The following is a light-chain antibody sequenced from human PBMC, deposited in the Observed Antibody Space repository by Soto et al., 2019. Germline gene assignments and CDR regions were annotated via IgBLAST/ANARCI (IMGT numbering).Light chain of an antibody. CDR3: SSYTSSSTLV. Sequence: QAVVTQPPSVSGAPGQRVTFSCTGSSSNIGAGYDVHWYQQLPGAAPKLLIYGNNNRPSGVPDRFSGSKSGTSASLAITGLQAEDEADYYCSSYTSSSTLVFGGGTKLTVL. J-gene: IGLJ2*01. CDR2: GNN. V-gene: IGLV1-40*01. CDR1: SSNIGAGYD.